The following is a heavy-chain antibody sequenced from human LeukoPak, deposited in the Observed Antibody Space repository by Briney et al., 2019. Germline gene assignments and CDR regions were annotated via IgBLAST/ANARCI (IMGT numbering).Heavy chain of an antibody. CDR2: INHSGST. CDR1: GFTFSNYA. Sequence: GSLRLSCAASGFTFSNYAMSWIRQPPGKGLEWIGEINHSGSTNYNPSLKSRVTISVDTSKNQFSLKLSSVTAADTAVYYCARRYFDWLFGWFDPWGQGTLVTVSS. CDR3: ARRYFDWLFGWFDP. D-gene: IGHD3-9*01. V-gene: IGHV4-34*01. J-gene: IGHJ5*02.